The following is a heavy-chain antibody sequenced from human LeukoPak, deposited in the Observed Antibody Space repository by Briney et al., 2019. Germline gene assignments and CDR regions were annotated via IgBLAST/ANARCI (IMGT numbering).Heavy chain of an antibody. CDR3: ARGQGYCSGGSCYRRGDY. J-gene: IGHJ4*02. V-gene: IGHV4-39*07. Sequence: SETLSLTCTVSGGSISSSSYYWGWIRQPPGKGLEWVGSIYYSGSTYYNPSLKSRVTISVDTSKNQFSLKLSSVTAADTAVYYCARGQGYCSGGSCYRRGDYWGQGTLVTVSS. CDR2: IYYSGST. CDR1: GGSISSSSYY. D-gene: IGHD2-15*01.